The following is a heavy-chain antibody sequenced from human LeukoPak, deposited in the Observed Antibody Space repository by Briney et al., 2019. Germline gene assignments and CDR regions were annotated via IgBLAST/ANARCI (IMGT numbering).Heavy chain of an antibody. D-gene: IGHD3-10*01. CDR1: GFTLSGYW. Sequence: GGSLRLSCVASGFTLSGYWMHWVRQVPGKGLVWVSRINSDETSTSYADSVKGRFTISRDNAKNTLYLQMNSLRAEDTAVYYCARAGGSGSFKYYFDYWGQGTLVTVSS. CDR3: ARAGGSGSFKYYFDY. CDR2: INSDETST. J-gene: IGHJ4*02. V-gene: IGHV3-74*01.